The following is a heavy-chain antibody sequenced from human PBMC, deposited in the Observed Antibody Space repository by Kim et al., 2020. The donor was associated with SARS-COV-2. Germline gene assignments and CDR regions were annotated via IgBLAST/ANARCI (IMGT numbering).Heavy chain of an antibody. D-gene: IGHD6-19*01. J-gene: IGHJ4*02. V-gene: IGHV1-8*01. CDR3: ARGTYSSGWYYFDY. Sequence: AQKYQGRVTMTRNTSISTAYMELSSLRSEDTAVYYCARGTYSSGWYYFDYWGQGTLVTVSS.